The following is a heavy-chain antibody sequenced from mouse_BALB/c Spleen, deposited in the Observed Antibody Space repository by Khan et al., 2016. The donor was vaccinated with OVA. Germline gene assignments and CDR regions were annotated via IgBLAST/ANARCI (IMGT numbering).Heavy chain of an antibody. D-gene: IGHD1-1*01. CDR3: SRLGSSYGTTVVY. CDR2: INPSTGYT. CDR1: GYTFANYW. Sequence: QVQLQQSGAELAKPGASVKMSCKASGYTFANYWMHWVKQRPGQGLDWIGYINPSTGYTDYNQKFKDKATLTADKSSSTAYMQLSSLTSEESAVYYCSRLGSSYGTTVVYWGQGTTLTVAS. V-gene: IGHV1-7*01. J-gene: IGHJ2*01.